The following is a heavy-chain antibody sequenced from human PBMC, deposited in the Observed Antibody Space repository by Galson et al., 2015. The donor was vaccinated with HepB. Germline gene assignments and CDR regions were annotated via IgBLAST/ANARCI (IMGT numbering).Heavy chain of an antibody. CDR1: GGSISSGGYY. CDR2: IYYSGST. D-gene: IGHD2-15*01. V-gene: IGHV4-31*03. J-gene: IGHJ6*02. Sequence: LSLTCTVSGGSISSGGYYWSWIRQHPGKGLEWIGYIYYSGSTYYNPSLKSRVTISVDTSKNQFSLKLSSVTAADTAVYYCARDPVGCSGGSCYSDYYGMDVWGQGTTVTVSS. CDR3: ARDPVGCSGGSCYSDYYGMDV.